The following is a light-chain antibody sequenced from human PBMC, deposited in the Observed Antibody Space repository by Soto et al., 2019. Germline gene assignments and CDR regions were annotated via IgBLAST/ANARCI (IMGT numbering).Light chain of an antibody. V-gene: IGLV2-14*01. J-gene: IGLJ1*01. CDR3: SSYTSSSSLPYV. Sequence: QSVLTQPASVSGSPGQSITISCTGTSSDVGGYNYVSWYQQHPGKAPKLMIYDVSNRPSGVSNRFSGSKSGNTASLTISGLQAEDEADYYCSSYTSSSSLPYVFGTGTMSPS. CDR2: DVS. CDR1: SSDVGGYNY.